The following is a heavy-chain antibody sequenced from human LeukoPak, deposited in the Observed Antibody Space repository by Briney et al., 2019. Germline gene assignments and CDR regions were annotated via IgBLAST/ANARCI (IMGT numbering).Heavy chain of an antibody. V-gene: IGHV3-66*01. CDR3: ARVGVTYYYDSSGYYQAPALYYFDY. J-gene: IGHJ4*02. CDR1: GFTFSSYA. D-gene: IGHD3-22*01. CDR2: IYSGGST. Sequence: PGGSLRLSCAASGFTFSSYAMSWVRQAPGKGLEWVSVIYSGGSTYYADSVKGRFTISRDNSKNTLYLQMNSLRAEDTAVYYCARVGVTYYYDSSGYYQAPALYYFDYWGQGTLVTVSS.